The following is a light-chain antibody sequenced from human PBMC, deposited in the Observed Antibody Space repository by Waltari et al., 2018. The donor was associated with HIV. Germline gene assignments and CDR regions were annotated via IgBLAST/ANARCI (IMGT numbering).Light chain of an antibody. CDR1: SSDIGGYAY. CDR2: EVA. Sequence: QSALTQPASVSGSLGQSIPLSCTGTSSDIGGYAYVSWYQQHPGRAPKLLIFEVANRPSGVSSRFSASKSGNTASLTISGLQAEDEADYYCSSYTSSISLVVFGGGTKLTVL. J-gene: IGLJ3*02. V-gene: IGLV2-14*01. CDR3: SSYTSSISLVV.